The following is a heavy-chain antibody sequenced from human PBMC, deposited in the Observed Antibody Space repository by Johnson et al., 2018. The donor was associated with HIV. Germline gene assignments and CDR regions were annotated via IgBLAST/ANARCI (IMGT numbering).Heavy chain of an antibody. Sequence: QVKLVESGGGVVQPGRSLRLSCAASGFTFSSYGMHWVRQAPGKGLEWVAVISYDGSNKYYADSVKGRFTISRDNSKNTLYLQMNSLRAEDTAVYYCASAEIAAAATGHDAFDIWGQGTMVTVSS. CDR3: ASAEIAAAATGHDAFDI. V-gene: IGHV3-30*03. D-gene: IGHD6-13*01. J-gene: IGHJ3*02. CDR1: GFTFSSYG. CDR2: ISYDGSNK.